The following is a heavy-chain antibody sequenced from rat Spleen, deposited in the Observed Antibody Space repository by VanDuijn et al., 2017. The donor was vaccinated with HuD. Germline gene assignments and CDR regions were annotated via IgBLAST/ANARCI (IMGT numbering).Heavy chain of an antibody. V-gene: IGHV3-3*01. CDR2: INSAGST. Sequence: EVQLQESGPGLVKPSQSLSLTCSVTGYSITSSYRWNWIRKFPGNKLEWMGYINSAGSTNYNPSLKSRISITRDTSKNQFFLQVNSVTTEDTAIYYCAREAFGVDYWGQGTLVTVSS. J-gene: IGHJ3*01. D-gene: IGHD4-3*01. CDR1: GYSITSSYR. CDR3: AREAFGVDY.